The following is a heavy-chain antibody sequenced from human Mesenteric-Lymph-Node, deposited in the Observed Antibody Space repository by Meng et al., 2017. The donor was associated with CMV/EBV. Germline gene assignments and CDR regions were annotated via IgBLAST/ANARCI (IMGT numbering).Heavy chain of an antibody. CDR1: GFTFSSYG. CDR3: TRHVDTVTTNLYYYYYYGMDV. V-gene: IGHV3-73*01. Sequence: GESLKISCAASGFTFSSYGMHWVRQAPGKGLEWVGRIRSKANSYATAYAASVKGRFTISRDDSKNTAYLQMNSLKTEDTAVYYCTRHVDTVTTNLYYYYYYGMDVWGQGTTVTVSS. J-gene: IGHJ6*02. D-gene: IGHD4-11*01. CDR2: IRSKANSYAT.